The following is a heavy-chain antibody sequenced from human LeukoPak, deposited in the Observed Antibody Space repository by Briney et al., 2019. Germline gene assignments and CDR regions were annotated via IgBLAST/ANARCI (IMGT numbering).Heavy chain of an antibody. CDR2: ISGRGYST. V-gene: IGHV3-23*01. Sequence: PGGSLRLSCAASGFTFSSYWMSWVRQAPGKGLEWVSAISGRGYSTYYADSVKGRFIISRDNSRDTLYLQMNSLRAEDTAVYYCVRGVGTTVYYYYMDVWGKGTTVTVFS. D-gene: IGHD1-26*01. J-gene: IGHJ6*03. CDR1: GFTFSSYW. CDR3: VRGVGTTVYYYYMDV.